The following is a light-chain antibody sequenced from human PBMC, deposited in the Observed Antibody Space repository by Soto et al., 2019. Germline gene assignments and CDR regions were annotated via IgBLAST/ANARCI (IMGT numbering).Light chain of an antibody. CDR1: QSVISS. Sequence: EIVVTQSPALLSVSPRERVTLSCRASQSVISSIAWYQQKLGQAPRLLIYGASTRATGIPARFSGSGSGTEFFLTISSLQSEDFAMYYCQHYNNWLGTFGGGTKVEIK. CDR3: QHYNNWLGT. CDR2: GAS. J-gene: IGKJ4*01. V-gene: IGKV3-15*01.